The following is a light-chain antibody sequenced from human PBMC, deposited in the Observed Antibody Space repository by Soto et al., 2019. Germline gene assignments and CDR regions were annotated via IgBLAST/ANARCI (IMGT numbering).Light chain of an antibody. CDR1: QGVSNY. V-gene: IGKV1-9*01. J-gene: IGKJ4*01. Sequence: SQSTQFPSSLSASDGHRVTITCMASQGVSNYLGWYQQKPGKAPKLLIYAASTLQSGVPSRFSGSGSGTDFTLTISSLPPEDFATYYCQQLNTYPLTFGGGTKVDI. CDR3: QQLNTYPLT. CDR2: AAS.